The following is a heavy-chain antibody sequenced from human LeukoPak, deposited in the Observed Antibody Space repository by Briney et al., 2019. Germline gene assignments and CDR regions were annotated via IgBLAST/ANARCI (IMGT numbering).Heavy chain of an antibody. Sequence: SETLSLTCAVYGGPFSGYYWSWIRQPPGKGLEWIGEINHSGSTNYNPSLKSRVTISVDTSKNQFSLKLSSVTAADTAVYYCARHRKHWYFDLWGRGTLVTVSS. CDR3: ARHRKHWYFDL. J-gene: IGHJ2*01. CDR2: INHSGST. CDR1: GGPFSGYY. V-gene: IGHV4-34*01.